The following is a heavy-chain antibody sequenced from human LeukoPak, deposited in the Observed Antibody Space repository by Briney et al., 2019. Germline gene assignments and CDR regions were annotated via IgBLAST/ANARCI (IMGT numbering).Heavy chain of an antibody. Sequence: GGSLRLSCAASGFTFSSYSMNWVRQAPGKGLEWVSSISSSSSYIYYADSVKGRFTISRDNAKYSLYLQMNSLRAEDTAVYYCARDGCKSSTSCSSDYWGQGTLVTVSS. D-gene: IGHD2-2*01. V-gene: IGHV3-21*01. CDR3: ARDGCKSSTSCSSDY. J-gene: IGHJ4*02. CDR2: ISSSSSYI. CDR1: GFTFSSYS.